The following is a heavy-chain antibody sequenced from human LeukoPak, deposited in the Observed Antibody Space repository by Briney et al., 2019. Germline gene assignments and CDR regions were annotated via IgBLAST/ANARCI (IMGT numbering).Heavy chain of an antibody. Sequence: PSETLSLTCAVYGGSFSGYYWSWIRQPPGKGLEWIGEINHSGSTNYNPSLKSRVTISVDKSKNQFSLKLSSVTAADTAVYYCARRYSSSYRWFDPWGQGTLVTVSS. CDR2: INHSGST. CDR3: ARRYSSSYRWFDP. CDR1: GGSFSGYY. J-gene: IGHJ5*02. D-gene: IGHD6-6*01. V-gene: IGHV4-34*01.